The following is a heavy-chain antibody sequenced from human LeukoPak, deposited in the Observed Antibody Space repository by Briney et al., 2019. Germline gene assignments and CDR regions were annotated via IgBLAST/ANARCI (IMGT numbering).Heavy chain of an antibody. D-gene: IGHD6-13*01. CDR3: ARGQQQLAYYYYYGMDV. V-gene: IGHV1-18*01. Sequence: ASVKVSCKASGYTFTSYGISWVRQAPGQGVEWMGWISAYNGNTSYAQKLQGRVTMTTDTSTSTAYMELRSLRSDDTAVYYCARGQQQLAYYYYYGMDVWGQGTTVTVSS. CDR2: ISAYNGNT. J-gene: IGHJ6*02. CDR1: GYTFTSYG.